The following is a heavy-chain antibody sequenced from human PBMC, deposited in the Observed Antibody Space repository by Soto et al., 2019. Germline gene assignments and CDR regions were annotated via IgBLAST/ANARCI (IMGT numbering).Heavy chain of an antibody. CDR3: ARHGAGGRTLVPDATYYYGMDV. Sequence: SETLSLTCTVSGGSIRSSSYYYWAWIRQPPGKGLKWIGSINYSGSTYYNPSLKSRVTISVDTSKNQFSLKLSSVTAADTAVYYCARHGAGGRTLVPDATYYYGMDVWGQGTTVTV. CDR2: INYSGST. V-gene: IGHV4-39*01. CDR1: GGSIRSSSYYY. J-gene: IGHJ6*02. D-gene: IGHD2-2*01.